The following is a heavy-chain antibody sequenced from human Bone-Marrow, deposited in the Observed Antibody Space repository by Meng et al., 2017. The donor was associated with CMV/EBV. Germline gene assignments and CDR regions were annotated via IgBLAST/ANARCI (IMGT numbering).Heavy chain of an antibody. Sequence: ASVKVSCKTSGYTFNSYGINWVRQAPGQGLEWMGRISSYDANTNYAQNFQDRVTMTTDTSTSTAYMELRSLTSDDTAVYYCARVALKQRLMGSPFDIWGQGTMVTVSS. CDR3: ARVALKQRLMGSPFDI. D-gene: IGHD6-25*01. CDR2: ISSYDANT. CDR1: GYTFNSYG. J-gene: IGHJ3*02. V-gene: IGHV1-18*01.